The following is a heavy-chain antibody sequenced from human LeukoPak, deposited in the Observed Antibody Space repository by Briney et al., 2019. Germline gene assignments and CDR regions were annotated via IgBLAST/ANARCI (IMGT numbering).Heavy chain of an antibody. CDR1: GYSFIGFF. Sequence: ASVKVSCKTAGYSFIGFFTHWVRQAPGQGLEWMGSVSPINGDANLAQRFQGRVTMARDTSITTVYMELSSLTSDDTAVYYCARDAGDNWFDPWGQGTLVTVSS. J-gene: IGHJ5*02. CDR2: VSPINGDA. D-gene: IGHD3-10*01. V-gene: IGHV1-2*02. CDR3: ARDAGDNWFDP.